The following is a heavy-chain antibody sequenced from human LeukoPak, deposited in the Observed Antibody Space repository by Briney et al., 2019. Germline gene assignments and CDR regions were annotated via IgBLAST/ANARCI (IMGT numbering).Heavy chain of an antibody. CDR2: ISWNSGSI. Sequence: GRSLRLSCAASGFTFDDYAMHWVRQAPGKGLEWVSGISWNSGSIGYADSVKGRFTISRDNAKNSLYLQMNSLRAEDTALYYCAKEGYDLGNAFDIWGQGTMVTVSS. CDR1: GFTFDDYA. V-gene: IGHV3-9*01. D-gene: IGHD3-16*01. CDR3: AKEGYDLGNAFDI. J-gene: IGHJ3*02.